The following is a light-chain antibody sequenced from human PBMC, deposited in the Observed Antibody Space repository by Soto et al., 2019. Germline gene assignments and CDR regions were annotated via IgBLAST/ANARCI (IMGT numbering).Light chain of an antibody. CDR2: GAS. Sequence: DIVMTQSPATLSVSPGERATLSCRASQSVSSNLAWYQQKPGQAPRLLIYGASTRATGIPARFSGSGSGTEFTLTISSLQSEDFAVYYRQQYNNWPRTFGQGTKVDIK. V-gene: IGKV3-15*01. J-gene: IGKJ1*01. CDR3: QQYNNWPRT. CDR1: QSVSSN.